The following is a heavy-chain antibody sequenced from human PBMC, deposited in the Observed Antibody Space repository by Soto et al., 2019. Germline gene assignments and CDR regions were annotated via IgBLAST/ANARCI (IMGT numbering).Heavy chain of an antibody. CDR2: IYYSGST. Sequence: SETLSLTCSVSGGSISSGGYYWSWIRQHPGKGLEWIGYIYYSGSTYYNPSLKSRVTISVDTSKNQFSLKLSSVTAADTAVYYCARVKSIVVVVAATHIWFDPWGQGTLVTVS. J-gene: IGHJ5*02. V-gene: IGHV4-31*03. CDR1: GGSISSGGYY. D-gene: IGHD2-15*01. CDR3: ARVKSIVVVVAATHIWFDP.